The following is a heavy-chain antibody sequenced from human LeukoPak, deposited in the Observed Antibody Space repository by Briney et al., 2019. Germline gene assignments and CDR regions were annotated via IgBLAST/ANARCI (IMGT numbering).Heavy chain of an antibody. V-gene: IGHV3-30*02. D-gene: IGHD2-2*02. CDR2: IRYDGNNE. CDR3: ANARYQLLYNFDH. CDR1: GFTFSSYD. Sequence: PGGSLRLSCSASGFTFSSYDMHWVRQAPGKGLEWVAFIRYDGNNEYHADSVKGRFTISRDNSENTLYLHMNNLSPEDTAVYYCANARYQLLYNFDHWGLGTLVTVSS. J-gene: IGHJ4*02.